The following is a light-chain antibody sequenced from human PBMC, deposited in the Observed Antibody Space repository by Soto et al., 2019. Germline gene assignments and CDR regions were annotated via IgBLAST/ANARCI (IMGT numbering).Light chain of an antibody. CDR2: EAS. CDR3: QQSYSTPLT. V-gene: IGKV1-39*01. J-gene: IGKJ4*01. Sequence: DIQFTQSPSLLSASIGDRVTITCRASHDISTFLAWYQQKPGKAPKLLIYEASTLQSGVPSRFSGSGSGTDFTLTISSLQPEDFATYYCQQSYSTPLTFCGVTKVDIK. CDR1: HDISTF.